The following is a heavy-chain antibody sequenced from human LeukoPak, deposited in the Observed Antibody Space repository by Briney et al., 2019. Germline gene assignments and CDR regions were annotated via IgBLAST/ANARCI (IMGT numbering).Heavy chain of an antibody. V-gene: IGHV3-23*01. CDR3: AKCGLDSGYDLDY. Sequence: GGSLRLSCAASGFTFSSHAMNWVRQAPGKGLEWVSSIGGIGASTYYADSVKGRFTISRDNSKNTLYLQMNSLRAEDTAVYYCAKCGLDSGYDLDYWGQGTLVTVSS. CDR1: GFTFSSHA. J-gene: IGHJ4*02. CDR2: IGGIGAST. D-gene: IGHD5-12*01.